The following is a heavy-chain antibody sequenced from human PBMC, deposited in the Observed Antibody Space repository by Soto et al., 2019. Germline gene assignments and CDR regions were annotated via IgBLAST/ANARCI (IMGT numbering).Heavy chain of an antibody. D-gene: IGHD3-22*01. Sequence: PGGSLRLSCVASGFTFSSYALNWVRQAPGRGLEWVSAISGSGGTTYYADSVKGRFTISRDNSKNTLFLQMNSLRAEDAAIYYCAKGDTMIVVVITVFDYWGQGTLVTVSS. V-gene: IGHV3-23*01. CDR1: GFTFSSYA. CDR3: AKGDTMIVVVITVFDY. CDR2: ISGSGGTT. J-gene: IGHJ4*02.